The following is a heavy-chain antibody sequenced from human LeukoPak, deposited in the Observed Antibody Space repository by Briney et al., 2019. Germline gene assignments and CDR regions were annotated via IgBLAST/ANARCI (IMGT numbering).Heavy chain of an antibody. CDR3: ASSPLPGDSSGYYYFDY. Sequence: PSETLSLTCAVYGGSFSGYYWSWIREPPRKGLKWIGEINHSGSTNYNRSLKSRVTISVDTSKIQFSLKLSSVTAADTAVYYCASSPLPGDSSGYYYFDYWGQGTLVTVSS. V-gene: IGHV4-34*01. CDR1: GGSFSGYY. J-gene: IGHJ4*02. D-gene: IGHD3-22*01. CDR2: INHSGST.